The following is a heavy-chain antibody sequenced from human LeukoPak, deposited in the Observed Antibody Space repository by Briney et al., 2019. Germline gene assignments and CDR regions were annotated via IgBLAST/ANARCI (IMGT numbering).Heavy chain of an antibody. CDR3: ARDGYCSGDCYGWFDP. D-gene: IGHD2-21*02. Sequence: ASVKVSCKASGYTFTGYYMHWVRQAPGQGLEWMGWINPNSGGTNYAQKFQGRVTMTRDTSISTAYMELSRLRSDDTAVYYCARDGYCSGDCYGWFDPWGQGTLVTVSS. J-gene: IGHJ5*02. V-gene: IGHV1-2*02. CDR2: INPNSGGT. CDR1: GYTFTGYY.